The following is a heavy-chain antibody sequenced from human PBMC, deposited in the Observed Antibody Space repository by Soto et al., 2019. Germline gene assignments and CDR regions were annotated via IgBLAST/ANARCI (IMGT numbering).Heavy chain of an antibody. V-gene: IGHV4-34*01. J-gene: IGHJ4*02. CDR1: GGSFSGYY. CDR3: ARGRNDYIWGSYRYGYFDY. Sequence: QVQLQQWGAGLLKPSETLSLTCAVYGGSFSGYYWSWIRQPPGKGLEWMGEINHSGSTNYNPSLKSRVTRSVHTSKYQSPLKPSSVTAADTAVYYCARGRNDYIWGSYRYGYFDYWGQGTLVTVSS. CDR2: INHSGST. D-gene: IGHD3-16*02.